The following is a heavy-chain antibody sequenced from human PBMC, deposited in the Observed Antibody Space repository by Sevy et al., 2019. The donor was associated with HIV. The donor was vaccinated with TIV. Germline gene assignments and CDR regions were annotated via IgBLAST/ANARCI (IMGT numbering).Heavy chain of an antibody. V-gene: IGHV4-59*12. CDR2: IYFSGST. Sequence: SDTLSLTCTVSGDSISNYYWTWIRQPPGKGLEWIGYIYFSGSTDYNPSLKSRVTISVDTSKNQFSLMLRSVTAADTAVYYCARDGYSYGYPYYYYGMDVWGKGTTVTVSS. CDR1: GDSISNYY. CDR3: ARDGYSYGYPYYYYGMDV. D-gene: IGHD5-18*01. J-gene: IGHJ6*01.